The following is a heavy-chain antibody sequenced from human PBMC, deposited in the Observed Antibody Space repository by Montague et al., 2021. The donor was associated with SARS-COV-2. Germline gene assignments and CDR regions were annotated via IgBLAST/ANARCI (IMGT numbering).Heavy chain of an antibody. J-gene: IGHJ6*01. CDR1: GLTFSSYD. CDR3: ARGVKSTIRGIITKSAPLPRGNMDV. CDR2: VDTVGDP. D-gene: IGHD3-10*01. V-gene: IGHV3-13*05. Sequence: SLSLSCAASGLTFSSYDFYWIRQGTGKGLEWVSAVDTVGDPYYADSVKGRFTISRENAKIYVYLQLDSLSAGDTAVYYCARGVKSTIRGIITKSAPLPRGNMDVWGQGTAVIVSS.